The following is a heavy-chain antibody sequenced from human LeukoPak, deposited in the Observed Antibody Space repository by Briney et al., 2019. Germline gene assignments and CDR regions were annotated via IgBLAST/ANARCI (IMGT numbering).Heavy chain of an antibody. V-gene: IGHV1-69*05. J-gene: IGHJ4*02. CDR2: IIPIFGTA. CDR1: GGTFSSYA. Sequence: SVKVSFKASGGTFSSYAISWVRQPPGQGLEWMGRIIPIFGTANYAQKFQGRVTITTDESTSTAYMELSSLRSEDTAVYCCAREPPLAVALDYWGQGTLVTVSS. CDR3: AREPPLAVALDY. D-gene: IGHD6-19*01.